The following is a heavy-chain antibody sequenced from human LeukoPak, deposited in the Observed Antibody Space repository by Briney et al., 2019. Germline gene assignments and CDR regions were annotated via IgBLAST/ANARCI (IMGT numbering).Heavy chain of an antibody. V-gene: IGHV4-30-4*08. CDR3: ARESCSSTSCRLDY. Sequence: SETLSLTCTVSGGSISSGDYYWSWIRPPPGKGLEWVGYIYYSGSTYYNPSLKSRVTISVDTSKNQFSLKLSSVTAADTAVYYCARESCSSTSCRLDYWGQGTLVTVSS. J-gene: IGHJ4*02. CDR1: GGSISSGDYY. D-gene: IGHD2-2*01. CDR2: IYYSGST.